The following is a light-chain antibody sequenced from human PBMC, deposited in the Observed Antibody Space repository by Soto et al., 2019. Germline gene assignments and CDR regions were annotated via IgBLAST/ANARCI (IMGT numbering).Light chain of an antibody. J-gene: IGKJ5*01. CDR1: QSVSSSY. CDR3: QQYGSSAIT. CDR2: GAS. V-gene: IGKV3-20*01. Sequence: EIVLTQSPDTLSLSPGERATLSCRASQSVSSSYLAWYQQKPGQAPRLLIYGASSRATGIPDRFSGSGSGTDFTLTISRLESEDFALYYCQQYGSSAITFGQGTRLEIK.